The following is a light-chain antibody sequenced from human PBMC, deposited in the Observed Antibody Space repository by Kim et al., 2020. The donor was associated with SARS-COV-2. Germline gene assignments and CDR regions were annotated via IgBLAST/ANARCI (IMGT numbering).Light chain of an antibody. J-gene: IGKJ4*01. CDR3: QQSYSTPLT. V-gene: IGKV1-39*01. CDR1: QSIGSY. CDR2: GAS. Sequence: DIQMTQSPSSLSASVGDRVTITCRASQSIGSYLNWYLQRPGKAPKVLIYGASSLQSGVPSRFSGSGSGTDFTLTISGLQPEDSATYFCQQSYSTPLTFGGGTKVDIK.